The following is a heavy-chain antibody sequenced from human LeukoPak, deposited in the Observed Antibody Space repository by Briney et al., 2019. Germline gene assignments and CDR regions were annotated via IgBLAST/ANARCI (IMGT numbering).Heavy chain of an antibody. Sequence: PGGSLRLSCAASGFTFSSYSVNWVRQAPGKGLEWVSSISSSSSYIYYADSVKGRFTISRDNAKNSLYLQMNSLRAEGTAVYYCARESGYQTRGFDYWGQGTLVTVSS. D-gene: IGHD3-22*01. J-gene: IGHJ4*02. CDR2: ISSSSSYI. CDR1: GFTFSSYS. V-gene: IGHV3-21*01. CDR3: ARESGYQTRGFDY.